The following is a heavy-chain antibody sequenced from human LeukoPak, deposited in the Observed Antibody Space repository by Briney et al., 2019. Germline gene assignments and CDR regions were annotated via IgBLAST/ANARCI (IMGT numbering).Heavy chain of an antibody. CDR3: ARGSVVTAFDY. J-gene: IGHJ4*02. CDR1: CGSISSSSYY. V-gene: IGHV4-39*07. CDR2: IYYSGST. D-gene: IGHD4-23*01. Sequence: SETLSLTCTVSCGSISSSSYYWGWIRQPPGKGLGWIGSIYYSGSTYYNPSLKSRVTISVDTSKNQFSLKLSSVTAADTAVYYCARGSVVTAFDYWGQGTLVTVSS.